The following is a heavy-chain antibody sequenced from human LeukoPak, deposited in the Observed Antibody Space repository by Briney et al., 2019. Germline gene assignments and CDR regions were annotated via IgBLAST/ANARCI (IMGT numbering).Heavy chain of an antibody. D-gene: IGHD3-16*02. Sequence: GGSLRLSCAASGFTVSNSYMSWVRQAPGKGLEWVSVIYSGGGTYYADSVKGRFTISRDNSKNTLYLQMSNLRAEDTAVYYCARALYEAFDIWGQGTVVTVSS. CDR1: GFTVSNSY. CDR3: ARALYEAFDI. J-gene: IGHJ3*02. V-gene: IGHV3-53*01. CDR2: IYSGGGT.